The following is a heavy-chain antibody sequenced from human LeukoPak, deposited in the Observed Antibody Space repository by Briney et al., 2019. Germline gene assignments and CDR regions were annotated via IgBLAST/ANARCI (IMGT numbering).Heavy chain of an antibody. Sequence: PGGSLRLSCAASGFTVSSNYMSWVRQAPGKGLEWVSVIYSGGSTYHADSVKGRFTISRDNSKNTLYLQMNSLRAEDTAVYYCAKGRYCGSSSCYRYYGMDVWGQGTTVTVSS. V-gene: IGHV3-53*01. J-gene: IGHJ6*02. CDR2: IYSGGST. CDR1: GFTVSSNY. D-gene: IGHD2-2*01. CDR3: AKGRYCGSSSCYRYYGMDV.